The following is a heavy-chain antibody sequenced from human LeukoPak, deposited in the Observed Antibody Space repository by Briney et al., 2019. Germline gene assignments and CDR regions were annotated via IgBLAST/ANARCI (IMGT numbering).Heavy chain of an antibody. J-gene: IGHJ4*02. CDR2: IIPISGTA. CDR1: GGTFSSYA. Sequence: SVKVSCKASGGTFSSYAISWVRQAPGQGLEWMGGIIPISGTANYAQKFQGRVTITADESTSTAYMELSSLRSEDTAVYYCARQTPMVRGVIQYPLPYYFDYWGQGTLVTVSS. CDR3: ARQTPMVRGVIQYPLPYYFDY. V-gene: IGHV1-69*13. D-gene: IGHD3-10*01.